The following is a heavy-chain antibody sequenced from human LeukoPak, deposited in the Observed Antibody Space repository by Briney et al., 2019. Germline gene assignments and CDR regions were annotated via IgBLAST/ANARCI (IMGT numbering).Heavy chain of an antibody. D-gene: IGHD1-26*01. CDR3: ARISAY. CDR1: GFTFSSYS. V-gene: IGHV3-48*01. J-gene: IGHJ4*02. Sequence: GGSLRLSCAASGFTFSSYSMNWVRQAPGKGPEWVSYISSRGSAKYYADSVKGRFTISRDNAKNSLYLQMNSLRAEDTAVYYCARISAYWGRGTLVTVSS. CDR2: ISSRGSAK.